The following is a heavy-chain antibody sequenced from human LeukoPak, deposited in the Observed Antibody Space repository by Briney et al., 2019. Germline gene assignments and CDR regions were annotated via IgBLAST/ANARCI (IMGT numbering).Heavy chain of an antibody. Sequence: GESLKISCKGSGYSFTSYWIGWVRQMPGKGLEWMGIIYPGDSDTRYSPSFQGQVTISADKSISTAYLQWSSLKASDTAMYYCARRASYCSSTSCYPDYWGQGTLVTVSS. V-gene: IGHV5-51*01. CDR1: GYSFTSYW. D-gene: IGHD2-2*01. J-gene: IGHJ4*02. CDR2: IYPGDSDT. CDR3: ARRASYCSSTSCYPDY.